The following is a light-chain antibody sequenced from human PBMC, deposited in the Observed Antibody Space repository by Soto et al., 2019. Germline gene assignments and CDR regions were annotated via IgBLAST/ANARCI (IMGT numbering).Light chain of an antibody. CDR2: DAS. V-gene: IGKV3-11*01. Sequence: EIVLTQSPGTLSLSPGERATLSCRASQSVSSYLAWYQQKPGQAPRLLIYDASNRATGIPARFSGSGSGTDFTLTISSLEPEDFAVYYCQQRSNWLGTFGPGTKVDIK. J-gene: IGKJ3*01. CDR1: QSVSSY. CDR3: QQRSNWLGT.